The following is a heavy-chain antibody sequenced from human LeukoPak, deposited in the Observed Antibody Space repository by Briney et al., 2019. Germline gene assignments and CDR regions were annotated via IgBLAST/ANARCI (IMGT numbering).Heavy chain of an antibody. CDR3: AREGEGNYFDY. Sequence: GGSLRLSCAASGFTFSSYSMNWVRQAPGKGLEWVSSISSSSSYIYYADSVKGRFTISRDNAKNLLYLQMNSLRAEDTAVYYCAREGEGNYFDYWGQGTLVTVSS. V-gene: IGHV3-21*01. J-gene: IGHJ4*02. CDR2: ISSSSSYI. CDR1: GFTFSSYS.